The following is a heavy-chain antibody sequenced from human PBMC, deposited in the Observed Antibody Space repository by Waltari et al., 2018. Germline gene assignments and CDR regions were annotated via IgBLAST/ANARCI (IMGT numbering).Heavy chain of an antibody. CDR1: GDSINSRDYY. V-gene: IGHV4-61*09. Sequence: VQLQESGPGLVQPSQTLSLICSVYGDSINSRDYYWTWIRQPAGKGLEWIGYISCDGITNYNPSLIGRLTMALDTSKTQFSLKLSFMTAADTAVYYCARGELGLRRFDYWGRGALVTVSS. D-gene: IGHD7-27*01. J-gene: IGHJ4*02. CDR3: ARGELGLRRFDY. CDR2: ISCDGIT.